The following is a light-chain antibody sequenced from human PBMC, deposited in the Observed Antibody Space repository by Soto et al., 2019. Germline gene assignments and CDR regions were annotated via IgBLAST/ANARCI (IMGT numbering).Light chain of an antibody. V-gene: IGLV2-8*01. CDR1: SSDVGGYDY. J-gene: IGLJ3*02. Sequence: QSALTQPPSASGSPGRSVTISCTGTSSDVGGYDYVSWFQQHPGKAPKLIIYEVTKQPSGVPDRFSASKSGNTASLTVSGLQAEDEADYYCSSFVAGNNYWVFGGGTKLTVL. CDR3: SSFVAGNNYWV. CDR2: EVT.